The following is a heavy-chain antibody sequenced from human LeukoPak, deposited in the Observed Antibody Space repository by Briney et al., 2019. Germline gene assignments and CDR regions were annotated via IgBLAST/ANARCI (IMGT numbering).Heavy chain of an antibody. CDR3: AKGQYYLVSPMGSYGSRNWFDP. CDR2: ISSSGSTT. CDR1: GFTFSSYT. V-gene: IGHV3-48*01. J-gene: IGHJ5*02. D-gene: IGHD5-18*01. Sequence: PGGSLRLSCAASGFTFSSYTMNWVRQAPGKGLEWVSYISSSGSTTYYADSVKGRFTISRDNAKNSLYLQMNSLRAEDTAVYYCAKGQYYLVSPMGSYGSRNWFDPWGQGTLVTVSS.